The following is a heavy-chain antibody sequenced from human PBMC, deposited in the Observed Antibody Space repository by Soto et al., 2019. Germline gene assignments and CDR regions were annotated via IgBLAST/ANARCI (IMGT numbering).Heavy chain of an antibody. Sequence: EVQLLESGGGLVQPGGSLRLSCAASGFPLSTYGMTWVSQAPGKGLEWVSAITGTGGNTYYVDSVKGRFTSSRDNSKHMLYLQVNSLRVEDTAVYYCARIRGYWYGLDVLGHGTTVTVSS. CDR3: ARIRGYWYGLDV. CDR2: ITGTGGNT. J-gene: IGHJ6*02. CDR1: GFPLSTYG. V-gene: IGHV3-23*01.